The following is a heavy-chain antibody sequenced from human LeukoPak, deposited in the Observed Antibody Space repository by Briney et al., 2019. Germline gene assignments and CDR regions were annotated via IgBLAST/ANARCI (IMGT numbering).Heavy chain of an antibody. V-gene: IGHV1-69*13. CDR2: TIPIFGTA. CDR3: ARKSVGATTRAGFDY. CDR1: GGTFSSYA. D-gene: IGHD1-26*01. Sequence: ASVKVSCKASGGTFSSYAISWVRQAPGQGLEWMGGTIPIFGTANYAQKFQGRVTITADESTSTAYMELSSLRSEDTAVYYCARKSVGATTRAGFDYWGQGTLVTVSS. J-gene: IGHJ4*02.